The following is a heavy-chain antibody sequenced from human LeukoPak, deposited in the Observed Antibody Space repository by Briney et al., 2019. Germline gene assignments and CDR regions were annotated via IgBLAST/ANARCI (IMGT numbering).Heavy chain of an antibody. CDR2: ISGSGGST. CDR1: GFTFSSYA. Sequence: GGSLRLSCAASGFTFSSYAMSWVRQAPGKGLEWVSAISGSGGSTYYADSVKGRFTISRDNSKNTLYLQMNSLRAEDTAVYYCTKDRVAAAGTGSGFDYWGRGTLVTVSS. CDR3: TKDRVAAAGTGSGFDY. J-gene: IGHJ4*02. D-gene: IGHD6-13*01. V-gene: IGHV3-23*01.